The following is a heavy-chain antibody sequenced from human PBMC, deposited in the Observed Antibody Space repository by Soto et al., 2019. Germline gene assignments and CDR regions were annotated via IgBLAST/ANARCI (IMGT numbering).Heavy chain of an antibody. V-gene: IGHV4-30-2*01. CDR1: IGSSSSGGYS. D-gene: IGHD1-26*01. Sequence: TLSLTCAVSIGSSSSGGYSWSWILQPPGKGLEWIGYIYHSGSTYYNPSLKSRVTISVDRSKNQFSLKLSSVTAADTAVYYCARVQGHSGYNYGMDVWGQGTTVTVSS. CDR3: ARVQGHSGYNYGMDV. CDR2: IYHSGST. J-gene: IGHJ6*02.